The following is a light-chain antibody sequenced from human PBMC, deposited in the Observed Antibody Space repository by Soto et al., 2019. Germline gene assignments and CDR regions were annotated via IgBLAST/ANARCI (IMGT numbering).Light chain of an antibody. CDR1: QGISNY. CDR3: QQYDTLLA. CDR2: DAS. J-gene: IGKJ5*01. Sequence: DIQMTQSPSSLPASVGDRVTITCQASQGISNYLNWHQQKPGKAPKIRIYDASNLETGVPSRLSGSGSGTEFTFTISSMQPEDIATYYCQQYDTLLAFGQGTRLEIK. V-gene: IGKV1-33*01.